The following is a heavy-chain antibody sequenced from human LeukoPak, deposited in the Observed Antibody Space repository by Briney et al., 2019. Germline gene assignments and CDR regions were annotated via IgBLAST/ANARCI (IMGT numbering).Heavy chain of an antibody. D-gene: IGHD1-14*01. Sequence: SETLSLTSTVSGGSISIYYWSWIRPRPGKGLEWVGYIYYSGSTNYNPSLKSRVTISVDTSKTQFSLKLSCVTAADTAVYYCARGPRKKEWFDPWGQGTLVTVSS. CDR2: IYYSGST. CDR1: GGSISIYY. J-gene: IGHJ5*02. V-gene: IGHV4-59*01. CDR3: ARGPRKKEWFDP.